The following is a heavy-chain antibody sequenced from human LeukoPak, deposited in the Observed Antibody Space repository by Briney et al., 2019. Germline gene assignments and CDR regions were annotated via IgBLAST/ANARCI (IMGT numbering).Heavy chain of an antibody. J-gene: IGHJ4*02. CDR3: ARGIAVAGHDY. D-gene: IGHD6-19*01. Sequence: GGSLRLSCAASGFTFSSYSMNWVRQAPGKGLEWVSYISSSSTTIYYTDSVKGRFTISRDNAKNSLYLQMNSLRAEDTAVYYCARGIAVAGHDYWGQGTLVTVSS. V-gene: IGHV3-48*01. CDR2: ISSSSTTI. CDR1: GFTFSSYS.